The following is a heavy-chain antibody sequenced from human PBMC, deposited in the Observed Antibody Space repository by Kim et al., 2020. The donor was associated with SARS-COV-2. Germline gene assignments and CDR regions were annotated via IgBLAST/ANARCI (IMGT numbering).Heavy chain of an antibody. D-gene: IGHD5-18*01. CDR3: ARGIQLWFPMGFDY. V-gene: IGHV4-34*01. J-gene: IGHJ4*02. CDR1: GGSFSGYY. CDR2: INHSGST. Sequence: SETLSLTCAVYGGSFSGYYWSWIRQPPGKGLEWIGEINHSGSTNYNPSLRSRVTISVDTSKNQFSLKLSSVTAADTAVYYCARGIQLWFPMGFDYWGQGTLVTVSS.